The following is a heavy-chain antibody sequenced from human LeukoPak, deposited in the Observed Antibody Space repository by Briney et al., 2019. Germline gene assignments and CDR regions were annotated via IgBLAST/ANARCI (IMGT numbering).Heavy chain of an antibody. Sequence: ASVKVSCKASGYTFTSYGISWVRQAPGQGLEWMGWISAYNGNTNCAQNLQGRVTMTKDTSKRTAYMELRSLRSEDTAVYSCARNTGEWELLGLDYWGQGTLVTVSS. CDR2: ISAYNGNT. D-gene: IGHD1-26*01. CDR3: ARNTGEWELLGLDY. V-gene: IGHV1-18*01. CDR1: GYTFTSYG. J-gene: IGHJ4*02.